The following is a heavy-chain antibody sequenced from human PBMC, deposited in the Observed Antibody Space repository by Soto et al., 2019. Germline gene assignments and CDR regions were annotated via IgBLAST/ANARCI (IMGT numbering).Heavy chain of an antibody. J-gene: IGHJ4*02. CDR3: ARGQWLDKF. Sequence: PSETLSLTCAVSGGSISSSNWWSWVRQPPGKGLEWIGEIYHSGSTNYNPSLKSRVTISIDTWRKQFSLKLNSVTAADTAVYYCARGQWLDKFWGQGTQVTVSS. D-gene: IGHD6-19*01. V-gene: IGHV4-4*02. CDR2: IYHSGST. CDR1: GGSISSSNW.